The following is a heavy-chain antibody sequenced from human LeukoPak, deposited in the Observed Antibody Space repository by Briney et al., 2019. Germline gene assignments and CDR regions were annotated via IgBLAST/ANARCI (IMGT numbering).Heavy chain of an antibody. CDR1: GFTFSSYA. D-gene: IGHD7-27*01. J-gene: IGHJ4*02. Sequence: GGSLRLSCAASGFTFSSYAMHWVRQAPGKALEWVSSITSSGTYIFYADSVKGRFTISRDNAKNSLYLQMNSLGPEDTAAYYCAKDGNWARFENWGQGTLVTVSS. CDR2: ITSSGTYI. V-gene: IGHV3-21*04. CDR3: AKDGNWARFEN.